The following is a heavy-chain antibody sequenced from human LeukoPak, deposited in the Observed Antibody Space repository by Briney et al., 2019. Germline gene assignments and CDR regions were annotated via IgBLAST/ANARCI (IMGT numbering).Heavy chain of an antibody. V-gene: IGHV3-30*04. CDR1: GFTFSSYA. CDR2: ISYDGSNK. D-gene: IGHD2-8*02. Sequence: GGSLRLSCAASGFTFSSYAMHWVRQAPGKGLEWVAVISYDGSNKYYADSVKGRFTISRDNSKNTLYLQMNSLRAEDTAVYYCARDFLVPDAFDIWGQGTMVTVSS. J-gene: IGHJ3*02. CDR3: ARDFLVPDAFDI.